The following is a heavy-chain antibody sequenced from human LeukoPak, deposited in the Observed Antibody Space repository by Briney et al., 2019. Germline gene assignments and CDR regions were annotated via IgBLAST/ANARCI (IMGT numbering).Heavy chain of an antibody. J-gene: IGHJ4*02. V-gene: IGHV5-10-1*01. CDR3: ASEIAAAGKGFDY. D-gene: IGHD6-13*01. CDR2: IDPSDSYT. Sequence: GESLKTSCKGSGYSFTSYWISWVRQMPGKGLEWMGRIDPSDSYTNYSPSFQGHVTISADKSISTAYLQWSSLKASDTAMYYCASEIAAAGKGFDYWGQGTLVTVSS. CDR1: GYSFTSYW.